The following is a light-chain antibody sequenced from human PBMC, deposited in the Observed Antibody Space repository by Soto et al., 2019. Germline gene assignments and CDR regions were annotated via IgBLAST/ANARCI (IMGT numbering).Light chain of an antibody. CDR2: KAS. V-gene: IGKV1-5*03. J-gene: IGKJ1*01. CDR3: QYWDNYSWT. CDR1: QCITDG. Sequence: DIQMTQSPSTLSASVGHRVTITCRASQCITDGLAWYQQKPGKAPKFLIYKASNLEGGVPSRFSGSGSGTEFTLTISSVQPDDFATYYCQYWDNYSWTFGQGTKVEIK.